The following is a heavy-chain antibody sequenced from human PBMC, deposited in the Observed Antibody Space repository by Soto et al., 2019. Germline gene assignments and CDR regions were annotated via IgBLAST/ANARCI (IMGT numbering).Heavy chain of an antibody. CDR2: ISYSGNT. CDR3: AGLRGYAGSPIDY. Sequence: SETLSLTCTVSGGSIISGYWSWIRQPPGKGLEWIGYISYSGNTDYNPSLKSRVTMSVDTPKNQFSLRLSSVTTADTAVYYCAGLRGYAGSPIDYWGQGTLVTVSS. J-gene: IGHJ4*02. D-gene: IGHD2-15*01. V-gene: IGHV4-59*01. CDR1: GGSIISGY.